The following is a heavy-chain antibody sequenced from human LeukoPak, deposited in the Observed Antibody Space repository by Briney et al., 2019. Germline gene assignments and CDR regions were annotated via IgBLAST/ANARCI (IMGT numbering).Heavy chain of an antibody. J-gene: IGHJ4*02. Sequence: GGSLRLSCAASGFTFSSYWMSWVRQAPGKGLEWVANIKQDGSEKYYVDSVKGRFTISRDNAKNSLYLQMNSLRAEDTAVYYCARDSGHWYYYDSSGYFGGFDYWGQGTLVTVSS. CDR2: IKQDGSEK. D-gene: IGHD3-22*01. CDR1: GFTFSSYW. V-gene: IGHV3-7*01. CDR3: ARDSGHWYYYDSSGYFGGFDY.